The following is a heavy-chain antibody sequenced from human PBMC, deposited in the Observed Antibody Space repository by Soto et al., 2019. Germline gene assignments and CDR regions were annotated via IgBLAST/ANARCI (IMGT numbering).Heavy chain of an antibody. J-gene: IGHJ4*02. CDR2: IIPIHGIA. CDR3: ARGVDYIWGSYRPYFDY. V-gene: IGHV1-69*02. D-gene: IGHD3-16*02. CDR1: GGTFSSYT. Sequence: QVQLVQSGAEVKKPGSSVKVSCKASGGTFSSYTISWVRQAPGQGLEWMGRIIPIHGIANYAQKFQGRVTITADKSTSTAYMELSSLRSEDTAVYYCARGVDYIWGSYRPYFDYWGQGTLVTVSS.